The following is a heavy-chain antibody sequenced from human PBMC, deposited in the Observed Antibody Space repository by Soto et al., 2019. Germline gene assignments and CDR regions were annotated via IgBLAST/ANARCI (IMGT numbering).Heavy chain of an antibody. J-gene: IGHJ4*02. CDR2: ISAYTGNT. CDR3: AIDPPPPDY. CDR1: GYTFASYA. V-gene: IGHV1-18*01. Sequence: QVQLVQSGAEVKKPGASVKVSCKDSGYTFASYAISWMRQAPGQGLEWMGWISAYTGNTNYAQKLQGRVTVTTDPSTSTAYMELRSLRSVDTAVYYCAIDPPPPDYWGQGTLVTVSS.